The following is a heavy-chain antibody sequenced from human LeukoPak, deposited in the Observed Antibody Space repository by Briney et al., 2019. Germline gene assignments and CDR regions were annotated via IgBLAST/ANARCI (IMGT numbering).Heavy chain of an antibody. V-gene: IGHV3-11*05. Sequence: GGSLRLPCAASGFTFSDYYMSWIRQAPGKGLEWVSYISGSSSNTKYADSVKGRFTISRDNAKNSLYLQMNYLRAEDTAVYYCARDSAHIVVVPAVIPPSLDNWFDTWGQGTLVTVSS. J-gene: IGHJ5*02. CDR2: ISGSSSNT. CDR3: ARDSAHIVVVPAVIPPSLDNWFDT. CDR1: GFTFSDYY. D-gene: IGHD2-2*01.